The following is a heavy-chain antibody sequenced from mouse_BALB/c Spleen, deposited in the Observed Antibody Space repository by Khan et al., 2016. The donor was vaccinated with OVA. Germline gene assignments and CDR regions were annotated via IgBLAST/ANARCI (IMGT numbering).Heavy chain of an antibody. CDR3: ARRDYYAYFWFFDV. V-gene: IGHV1-22*01. J-gene: IGHJ1*01. CDR2: INPNNGGT. D-gene: IGHD1-2*01. Sequence: VQLKQSGPELVKPGASVKISCKTSGYTFTEYTMHWVKQSHGKSLEWIGRINPNNGGTSYNQKFKGKATLTVDTSSTTAYMEHRSLTSEDSAVYYCARRDYYAYFWFFDVWGAGTTVTVAS. CDR1: GYTFTEYT.